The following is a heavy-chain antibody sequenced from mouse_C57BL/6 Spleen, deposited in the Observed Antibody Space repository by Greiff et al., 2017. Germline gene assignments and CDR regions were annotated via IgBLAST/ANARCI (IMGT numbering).Heavy chain of an antibody. D-gene: IGHD1-1*01. V-gene: IGHV5-4*01. CDR2: ISDGGSYT. CDR1: GFTFSSYA. J-gene: IGHJ4*01. Sequence: EVQLQESGGGLVKPGGSLKLSCAASGFTFSSYAMSWVRQTPEKRLEWVATISDGGSYTYYPDNVKGRFTISRDNAKNNLYLQMSHLKSEDTAMYYCAREYYGSSYEYYYAMDYWGQGTSVTVSS. CDR3: AREYYGSSYEYYYAMDY.